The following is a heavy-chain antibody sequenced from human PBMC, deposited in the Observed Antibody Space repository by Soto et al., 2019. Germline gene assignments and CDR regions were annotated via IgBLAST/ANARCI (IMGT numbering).Heavy chain of an antibody. J-gene: IGHJ6*02. CDR2: IVPIFGTT. CDR3: ARVEAVAGLYNYHGLDV. Sequence: QVQLVQSGAEVKKPGSSVKVSCKVSGGTFSNYAIDWVRLAPGHGLEWMGGIVPIFGTTYYTQKFQGRATIIADDAKTTAYLEMSSLRSEDTAISYCARVEAVAGLYNYHGLDVWGQGTAVTVSS. D-gene: IGHD6-19*01. CDR1: GGTFSNYA. V-gene: IGHV1-69*12.